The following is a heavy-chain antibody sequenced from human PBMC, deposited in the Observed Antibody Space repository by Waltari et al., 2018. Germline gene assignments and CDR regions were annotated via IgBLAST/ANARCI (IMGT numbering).Heavy chain of an antibody. V-gene: IGHV4-31*03. J-gene: IGHJ4*02. D-gene: IGHD3-22*01. CDR3: ARGLITMIVVAD. CDR2: IYYSGST. Sequence: QVQLQESGPGLVKPSQTLSLTCTVSGGSISSGRSYCSWIRQPAGKGLEWIGYIYYSGSTYYNPSLKSRVTISVDTSKNQFSLKLSSVTAADTAVYYCARGLITMIVVADWGQGTLVTVSS. CDR1: GGSISSGRSY.